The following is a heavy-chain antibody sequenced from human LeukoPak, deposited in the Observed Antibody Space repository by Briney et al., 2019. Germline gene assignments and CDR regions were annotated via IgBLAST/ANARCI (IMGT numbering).Heavy chain of an antibody. Sequence: SETLSLTCAVYGGSFSGYYWSWIRQPPGKGPEWIGEINHSGSTNYNPSLKSRVTISVDTSKNQFSLKLSSVTAADTAVYYCARASINRSYGRVDPWGQGTLVTVSS. CDR2: INHSGST. CDR1: GGSFSGYY. CDR3: ARASINRSYGRVDP. D-gene: IGHD3-10*01. V-gene: IGHV4-34*01. J-gene: IGHJ5*02.